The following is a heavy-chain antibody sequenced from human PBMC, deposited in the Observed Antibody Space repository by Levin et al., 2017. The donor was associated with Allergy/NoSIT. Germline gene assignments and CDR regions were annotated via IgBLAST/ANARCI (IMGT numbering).Heavy chain of an antibody. CDR1: GFTFSNAW. CDR2: IKSKTDGGTT. D-gene: IGHD6-19*01. V-gene: IGHV3-15*01. CDR3: TTVSYSSGWYVRGTEGESY. J-gene: IGHJ4*02. Sequence: GESLKISCAASGFTFSNAWMSWVRQAPGKGLEWVGRIKSKTDGGTTDYAAPVKGRFTISRDDSKNTLYLQMNSLKTEDTAVYYCTTVSYSSGWYVRGTEGESYWGQGTLVTVSS.